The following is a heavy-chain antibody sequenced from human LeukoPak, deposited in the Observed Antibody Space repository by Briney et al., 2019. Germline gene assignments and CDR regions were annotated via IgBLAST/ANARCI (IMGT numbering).Heavy chain of an antibody. CDR3: ARRVSGDIVVVPAADFDY. CDR1: GYSFTSYW. J-gene: IGHJ4*02. Sequence: GESLKISCKGSGYSFTSYWIGWVRQMPGKGLEWMGITYPGDSDTRYSPSFQGQVTISADKSISTAYLQWSSLKASDTAMYYCARRVSGDIVVVPAADFDYWGQGTLVTVSS. V-gene: IGHV5-51*01. D-gene: IGHD2-2*01. CDR2: TYPGDSDT.